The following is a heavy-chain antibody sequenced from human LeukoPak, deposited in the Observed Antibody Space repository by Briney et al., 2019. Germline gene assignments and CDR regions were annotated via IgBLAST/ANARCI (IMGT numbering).Heavy chain of an antibody. Sequence: LPGGSLRLSCAASGFTFSSYAMHWVRQAPGKGLEYVSAISSNGGSTYYANSVKGRFTISRDNSKNTLYLQMGSLRAEDMAVYYCAKAMIVQNWFDPWGQGTLVTVSS. CDR3: AKAMIVQNWFDP. CDR1: GFTFSSYA. D-gene: IGHD3-22*01. J-gene: IGHJ5*02. V-gene: IGHV3-64*01. CDR2: ISSNGGST.